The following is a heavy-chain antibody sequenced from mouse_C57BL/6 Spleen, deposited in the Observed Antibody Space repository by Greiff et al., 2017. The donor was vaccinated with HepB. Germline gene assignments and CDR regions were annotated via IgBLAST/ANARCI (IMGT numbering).Heavy chain of an antibody. V-gene: IGHV5-17*01. CDR1: GFTFSDYG. CDR2: ISSGSSTI. J-gene: IGHJ3*01. Sequence: EVKLMESGGGLVKPGGSLKLSCAASGFTFSDYGMHWVRQAPEKGLEWVAYISSGSSTIYYADTVKGRFTISRDNAKNTLFLQMTSLRSEDTAMYYCARNYGGTWFAYWGQGTLVTVSA. D-gene: IGHD1-1*01. CDR3: ARNYGGTWFAY.